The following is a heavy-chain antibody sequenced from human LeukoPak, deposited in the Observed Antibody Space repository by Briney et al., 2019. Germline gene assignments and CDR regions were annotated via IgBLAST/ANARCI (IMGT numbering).Heavy chain of an antibody. D-gene: IGHD6-13*01. Sequence: ASVKVSCKASGYTFTGYYMHWVRQAPGQGLEWMGWINPNSGGTNYAQKFQGRVTMTRDTSISTAYMELSRLRSDDTAVYYCARPSIAAETWFDPWGQGTLVTVSP. V-gene: IGHV1-2*02. CDR2: INPNSGGT. CDR3: ARPSIAAETWFDP. J-gene: IGHJ5*02. CDR1: GYTFTGYY.